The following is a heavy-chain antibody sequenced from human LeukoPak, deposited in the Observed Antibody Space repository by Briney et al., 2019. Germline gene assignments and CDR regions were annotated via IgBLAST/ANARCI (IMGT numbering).Heavy chain of an antibody. CDR3: ARGVYGSGSSHDY. Sequence: GGSLRLSCAASGFTFSSHWMSWARQAPGKGLEWVANIKLDGSEKYYVDSVKGRFTISRDNAKNSLYLQMNSLRVEDTAVYYCARGVYGSGSSHDYWGPGTLVTVSS. J-gene: IGHJ4*02. D-gene: IGHD3-10*01. CDR2: IKLDGSEK. V-gene: IGHV3-7*01. CDR1: GFTFSSHW.